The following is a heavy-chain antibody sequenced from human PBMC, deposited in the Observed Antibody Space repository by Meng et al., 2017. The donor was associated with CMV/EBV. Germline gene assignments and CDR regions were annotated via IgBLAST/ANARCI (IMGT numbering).Heavy chain of an antibody. V-gene: IGHV4-59*11. J-gene: IGHJ4*02. CDR3: ARGYYPHSTGWYGY. CDR1: GASSTSHY. CDR2: NYYNGKT. Sequence: CTVSGASSTSHYWSWIRQPPGRALEWIGFNYYNGKTNYNPSLKSRVNISVDTSKRQFSLRLTSVTVADTAVYFCARGYYPHSTGWYGYWGQGTLVTVSS. D-gene: IGHD6-19*01.